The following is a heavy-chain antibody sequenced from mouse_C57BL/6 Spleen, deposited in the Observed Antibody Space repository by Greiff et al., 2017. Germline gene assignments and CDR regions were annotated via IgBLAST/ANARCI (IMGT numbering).Heavy chain of an antibody. CDR1: GYSITSGYY. Sequence: VQLQQSGPGLVKPSQSLSLTCSVTGYSITSGYYWNWIRQFPGNKLEWIGYISYDGSNNYNPSLKNRISITRDTSKNQFFLKLNSVTTEDTATYYCARGYYGSSYEDYWGQGTTLTVSS. CDR2: ISYDGSN. CDR3: ARGYYGSSYEDY. D-gene: IGHD1-1*01. V-gene: IGHV3-6*01. J-gene: IGHJ2*01.